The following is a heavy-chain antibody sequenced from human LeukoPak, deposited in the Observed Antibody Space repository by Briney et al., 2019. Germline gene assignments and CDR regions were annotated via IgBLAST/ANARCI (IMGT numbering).Heavy chain of an antibody. CDR3: SKDLRSDPDAFDI. Sequence: ASVKVSCEASGYTFTSYDINWVRQATGQGLEWMGWMNPNSGNTGYAQKFQGRVTMTRNTSISTAYMELSSLRSEDTAVYYCSKDLRSDPDAFDIWGQGTMVTVSS. CDR2: MNPNSGNT. V-gene: IGHV1-8*01. CDR1: GYTFTSYD. J-gene: IGHJ3*02.